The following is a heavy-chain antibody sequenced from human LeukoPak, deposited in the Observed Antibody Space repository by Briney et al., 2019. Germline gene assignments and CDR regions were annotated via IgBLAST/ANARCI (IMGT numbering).Heavy chain of an antibody. CDR3: VRGTSAWKGVDY. CDR2: IRGDENYS. D-gene: IGHD6-19*01. Sequence: GGSLRLSCAASGFTFSSYWMHWVRQGPAKGLEWVAEIRGDENYSRYADSVKGRFTISRDNAKNILHLQMNSLRDDDTAVYYCVRGTSAWKGVDYWGQGIQVIVSS. V-gene: IGHV3-74*01. CDR1: GFTFSSYW. J-gene: IGHJ4*02.